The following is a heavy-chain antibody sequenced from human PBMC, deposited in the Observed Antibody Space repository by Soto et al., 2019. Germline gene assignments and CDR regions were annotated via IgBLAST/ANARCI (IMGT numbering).Heavy chain of an antibody. J-gene: IGHJ1*01. CDR1: GFSLSTSGVG. CDR3: AHRRYYYDSSGYCEH. Sequence: QITLKESGPTLVKPTQTLTLTCTFSGFSLSTSGVGVGWIRQPPGKALEWLALIYWDDDKRYSPSLKSRLTITKDTSKNQVVLTMTNMDPVGTATYYCAHRRYYYDSSGYCEHWGQGTLVTVSS. CDR2: IYWDDDK. D-gene: IGHD3-22*01. V-gene: IGHV2-5*02.